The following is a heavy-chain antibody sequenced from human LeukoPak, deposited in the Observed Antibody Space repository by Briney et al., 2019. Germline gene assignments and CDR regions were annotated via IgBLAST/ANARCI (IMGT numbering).Heavy chain of an antibody. CDR3: AKDTVATTGGPFDY. D-gene: IGHD4-17*01. CDR1: GFTFSSYG. CDR2: IRYDGSNK. J-gene: IGHJ4*02. V-gene: IGHV3-30*02. Sequence: PGGSLRLSCAASGFTFSSYGMHWVRQAPGKGLEWVAFIRYDGSNKYYADSVKGRFTISRDNSKNTLYLQMNSLRAEDTAVYYCAKDTVATTGGPFDYWGQGTLVTVSS.